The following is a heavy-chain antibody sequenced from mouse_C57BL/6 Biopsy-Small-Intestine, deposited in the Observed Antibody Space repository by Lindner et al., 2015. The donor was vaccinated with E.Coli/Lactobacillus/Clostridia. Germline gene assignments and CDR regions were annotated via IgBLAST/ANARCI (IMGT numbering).Heavy chain of an antibody. D-gene: IGHD2-3*01. CDR1: GYSFTGYF. CDR3: ATYDGYWAWFAY. V-gene: IGHV1-20*01. Sequence: VQLQESGPELVEAWGLSEDVLLRLSGYSFTGYFMNWVKQSHGKSLEWIGRINPYSGDTFFNQTFKGQRPHLTVDKSSSTAHMELRSLTSEDSAVYYCATYDGYWAWFAYWGQGTLVTVSA. CDR2: INPYSGDT. J-gene: IGHJ3*01.